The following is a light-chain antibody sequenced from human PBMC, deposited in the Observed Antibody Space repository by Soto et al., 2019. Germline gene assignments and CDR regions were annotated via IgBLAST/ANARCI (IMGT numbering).Light chain of an antibody. V-gene: IGKV1-12*01. J-gene: IGKJ5*01. CDR3: QQGYTTPIT. CDR2: AAS. Sequence: DIQMTQSPSSVSASVGDRVTITCRASQRINSWLAWYQQRPGKAPKLLIYAASSLQSGVPSRFSGSGSGTDFTLTISSLQPEDFATYHCQQGYTTPITFGQGTRLEIK. CDR1: QRINSW.